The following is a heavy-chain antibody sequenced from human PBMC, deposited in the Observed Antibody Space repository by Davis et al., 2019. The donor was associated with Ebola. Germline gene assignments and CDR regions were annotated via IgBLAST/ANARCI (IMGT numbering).Heavy chain of an antibody. Sequence: GESLKISCAASGFIFSSYEMTWVRQAPGGGLEWISYIGPSGTDIAYADSVEGRFTISRDNAKNSLYLQMNSLRAEDTAVYYCANLEWVNPDYWGQGVLVTVSS. D-gene: IGHD3-3*01. V-gene: IGHV3-48*03. J-gene: IGHJ4*02. CDR3: ANLEWVNPDY. CDR1: GFIFSSYE. CDR2: IGPSGTDI.